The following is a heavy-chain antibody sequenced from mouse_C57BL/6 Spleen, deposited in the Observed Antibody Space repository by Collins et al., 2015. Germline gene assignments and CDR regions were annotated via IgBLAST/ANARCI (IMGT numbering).Heavy chain of an antibody. Sequence: EVQLVESGGGLVQPGGSLKLSCAASGFTFSSYGMSWVRQTPDKRLEWVATISSGGSYTYYPDSVKGRFTISRDNAKNTLYLQMSSLKSEDTAMYYCARTGFDYWGQGTTLTVSS. D-gene: IGHD4-1*01. CDR3: ARTGFDY. V-gene: IGHV5-6*01. J-gene: IGHJ2*01. CDR1: GFTFSSYG. CDR2: ISSGGSYT.